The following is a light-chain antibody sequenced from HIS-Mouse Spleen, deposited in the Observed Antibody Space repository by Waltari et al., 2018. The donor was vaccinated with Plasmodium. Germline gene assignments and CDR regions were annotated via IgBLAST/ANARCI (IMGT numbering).Light chain of an antibody. CDR3: YSTDSSGNHRV. V-gene: IGLV3-10*01. CDR2: EDS. CDR1: ALPKQY. Sequence: SYELTQPPSVSVSPGQTARIPCSGDALPKQYAYWYQQKSGQVPVLVIYEDSKRPSGIPERFSGSTSGPMSTLTISEAQVVDEADYYCYSTDSSGNHRVYGGGTTLTVL. J-gene: IGLJ3*02.